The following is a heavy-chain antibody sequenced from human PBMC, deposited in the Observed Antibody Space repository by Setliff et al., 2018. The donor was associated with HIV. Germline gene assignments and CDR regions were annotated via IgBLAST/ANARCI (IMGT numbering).Heavy chain of an antibody. CDR1: GVSVSSGGYY. V-gene: IGHV4-31*02. J-gene: IGHJ4*02. CDR2: IYYSGRI. D-gene: IGHD2-15*01. Sequence: SETLSLTCTVSGVSVSSGGYYWSWIRQFAGKGLEWIADIYYSGRINYNPSLKSRLTVSIDTSKNHLSLKVISVSVADTAMYFCARGKDPGLYFDNWRQGTLVTVSS. CDR3: ARGKDPGLYFDN.